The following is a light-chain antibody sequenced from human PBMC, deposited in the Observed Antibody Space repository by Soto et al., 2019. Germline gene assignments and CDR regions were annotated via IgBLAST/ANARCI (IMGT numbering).Light chain of an antibody. Sequence: DVVLTQTPLSSPVTLGQPASISCKSSQSLAYSDGNIYLNWLQQRPGQPPRLLIYKTSNRFSGVPARFSGSGTGTDFTLKISKVEAEDVGVYYCVEASLLPHAFGQGTKLEIK. V-gene: IGKV2-24*01. CDR1: QSLAYSDGNIY. CDR3: VEASLLPHA. CDR2: KTS. J-gene: IGKJ1*01.